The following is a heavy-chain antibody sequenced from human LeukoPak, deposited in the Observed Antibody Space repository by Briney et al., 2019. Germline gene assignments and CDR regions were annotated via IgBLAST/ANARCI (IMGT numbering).Heavy chain of an antibody. V-gene: IGHV3-11*04. CDR3: ARSRDGFNY. CDR2: ISSSGSTI. CDR1: GFTFSDYY. Sequence: GGSLRLSCAASGFTFSDYYMTWFRQAPGKGLEWISYISSSGSTIYADSVKGRFTISRDNAENSLYLQMTSLRAEDTAVYYCARSRDGFNYWGQGTLVTVSS. J-gene: IGHJ4*02. D-gene: IGHD5-24*01.